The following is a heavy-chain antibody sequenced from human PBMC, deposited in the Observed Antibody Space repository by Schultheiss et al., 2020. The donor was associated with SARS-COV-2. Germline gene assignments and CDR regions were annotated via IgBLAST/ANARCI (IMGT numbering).Heavy chain of an antibody. CDR3: ARSWEYYDFWSGYLNWFDP. CDR1: GYTFTSYG. CDR2: ISAYNGNT. J-gene: IGHJ5*02. D-gene: IGHD3-3*01. V-gene: IGHV1-18*01. Sequence: ASVKVSCKASGYTFTSYGISWVRQAPGQGLEWMGWISAYNGNTNYAQKLQGRVTMTTDTSTSTAYMELSSLRSEDTAVYYCARSWEYYDFWSGYLNWFDPWGQGTLVTVSS.